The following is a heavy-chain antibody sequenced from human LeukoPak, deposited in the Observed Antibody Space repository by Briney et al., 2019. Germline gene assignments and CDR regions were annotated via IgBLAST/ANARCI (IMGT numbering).Heavy chain of an antibody. J-gene: IGHJ3*02. CDR3: ARNPKLDAFDI. V-gene: IGHV1-8*03. CDR2: MNPNSGNT. Sequence: ASVKVSCKASGGTFSSYAINWVRQATGQGLEWMGWMNPNSGNTGYAQKFQGRVTITRNTSISTAYMELSSLRSEDTAVYYCARNPKLDAFDIWGQGTMVTVSS. D-gene: IGHD1-14*01. CDR1: GGTFSSYA.